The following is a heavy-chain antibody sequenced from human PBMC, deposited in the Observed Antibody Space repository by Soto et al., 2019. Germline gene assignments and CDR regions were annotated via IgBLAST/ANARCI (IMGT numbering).Heavy chain of an antibody. CDR3: AKDHLMTTVTTVGY. CDR1: GFTFSSYG. Sequence: QVQLVESGGGVVQPGRSLRLSCAASGFTFSSYGMHWVRQAPGKGLEWVAVISYDGSNKYYADSVKGRFTISRDNSKNTLYLQMNSLRAEDTAVYYCAKDHLMTTVTTVGYWGQGTLVIVSS. V-gene: IGHV3-30*18. D-gene: IGHD4-17*01. J-gene: IGHJ4*02. CDR2: ISYDGSNK.